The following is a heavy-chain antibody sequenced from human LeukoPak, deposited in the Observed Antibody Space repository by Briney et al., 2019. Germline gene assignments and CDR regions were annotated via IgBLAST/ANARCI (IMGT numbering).Heavy chain of an antibody. V-gene: IGHV3-11*01. CDR1: GFTFSDYY. CDR2: ISSSGSTI. D-gene: IGHD6-13*01. J-gene: IGHJ3*02. CDR3: ARASIAAAGSSDAFDI. Sequence: GRSLRLSCAASGFTFSDYYMSWIRQAPGKGLEWVSYISSSGSTIYYADSVKGRFTISRDNAKNSLYLQMNSLRAEDTAVYYCARASIAAAGSSDAFDIWGQGTMVTVSS.